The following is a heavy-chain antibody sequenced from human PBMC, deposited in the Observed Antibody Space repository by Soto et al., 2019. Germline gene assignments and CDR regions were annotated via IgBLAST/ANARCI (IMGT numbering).Heavy chain of an antibody. CDR3: AKESLPEHYGDTLFDY. CDR2: FSAGGRA. CDR1: GFSFSNYA. D-gene: IGHD4-17*01. J-gene: IGHJ4*02. Sequence: EVQLLESGGGLVQPGGSLRLSCEASGFSFSNYALSWVRQSPGKGLEWVSTFSAGGRAYYADSVKGRFTIAKDTSKNTLPLQASSPRAENTAVYYCAKESLPEHYGDTLFDYWGQGTRVTVSS. V-gene: IGHV3-23*01.